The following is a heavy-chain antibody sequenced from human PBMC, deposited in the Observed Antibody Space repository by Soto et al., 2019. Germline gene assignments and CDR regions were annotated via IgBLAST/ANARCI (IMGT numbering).Heavy chain of an antibody. Sequence: PGQGLEWMGWISAYSGSTNYNPSLKSRVTISVDTSKNQFSLKLSSVTAADTAVYYCARDNPAYCGGDCYSDSDYYYYGMDVWGQGTTVTVSS. CDR3: ARDNPAYCGGDCYSDSDYYYYGMDV. D-gene: IGHD2-21*02. V-gene: IGHV4-59*01. CDR2: ISAYSGST. J-gene: IGHJ6*02.